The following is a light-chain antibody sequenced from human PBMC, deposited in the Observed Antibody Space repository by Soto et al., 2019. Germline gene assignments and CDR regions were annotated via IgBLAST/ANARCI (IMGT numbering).Light chain of an antibody. Sequence: DVQMTQSPSSLSAFVGDRVTITCRASQGIAPYLAWFQQKPGKVPKLLIYATSTLQSGVPSRFSGSGSGTDFTLTISSLQPEDIGTDYCQKYNSAPFTFGGGTKVEIK. CDR2: ATS. CDR3: QKYNSAPFT. CDR1: QGIAPY. J-gene: IGKJ4*01. V-gene: IGKV1-27*01.